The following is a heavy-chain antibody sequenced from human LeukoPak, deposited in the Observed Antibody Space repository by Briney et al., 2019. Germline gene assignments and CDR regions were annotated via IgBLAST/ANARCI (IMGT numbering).Heavy chain of an antibody. D-gene: IGHD2-2*01. CDR3: ARDALYCASTSCYRYWYFDL. CDR2: IYHSGST. Sequence: PSETLSLTCAASGGSISSSNWWSWVRQPPGKGLEWIGEIYHSGSTNYNPSLKSRVTISVDKSKNQFSLKLSSVTAADTAVYYCARDALYCASTSCYRYWYFDLWGRGTLVTVSS. CDR1: GGSISSSNW. V-gene: IGHV4-4*02. J-gene: IGHJ2*01.